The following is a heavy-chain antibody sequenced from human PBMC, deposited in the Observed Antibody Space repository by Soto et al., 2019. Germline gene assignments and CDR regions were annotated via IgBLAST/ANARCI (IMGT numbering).Heavy chain of an antibody. Sequence: ASVKVSCKASGYTFTSYGISWVRQAPGQGLEWMGWISTYNGNTNYAQKLQGRVTMTTDTSTSTAYMELRSLRSDDTAVYYCARDLDPRGDEWLVDYWGQGTLVTVSS. CDR3: ARDLDPRGDEWLVDY. J-gene: IGHJ4*02. CDR2: ISTYNGNT. V-gene: IGHV1-18*01. CDR1: GYTFTSYG. D-gene: IGHD6-19*01.